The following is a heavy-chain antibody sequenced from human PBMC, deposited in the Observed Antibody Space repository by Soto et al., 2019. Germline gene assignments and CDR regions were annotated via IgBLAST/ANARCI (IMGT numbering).Heavy chain of an antibody. D-gene: IGHD3-22*01. V-gene: IGHV4-4*02. CDR3: ARRMRAGKYYDAGDY. J-gene: IGHJ4*02. CDR1: GGSISSENW. Sequence: QVQLQESGPGLVKPSGTLSLSCAVSGGSISSENWWNWVRQSAGKGLEWIGVIHHSESTNYNPSLKSRVTTSVDESKNQFSLMLTSVTAADTAVYYCARRMRAGKYYDAGDYWCQGFLVTVSA. CDR2: IHHSEST.